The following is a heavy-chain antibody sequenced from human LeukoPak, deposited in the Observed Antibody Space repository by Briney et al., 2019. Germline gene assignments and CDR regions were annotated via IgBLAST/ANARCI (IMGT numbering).Heavy chain of an antibody. CDR1: GYTFTTYV. V-gene: IGHV1-2*02. D-gene: IGHD1-26*01. CDR2: INPSSGGT. Sequence: ASVKVSCKASGYTFTTYVFNWVRQAPGQGLEWMGWINPSSGGTNYAQKFQGRVTMTRDTSISTAYMELSRLRSDDTAVYYCATAYSGSYYISLWGQGTLVTVSS. J-gene: IGHJ4*02. CDR3: ATAYSGSYYISL.